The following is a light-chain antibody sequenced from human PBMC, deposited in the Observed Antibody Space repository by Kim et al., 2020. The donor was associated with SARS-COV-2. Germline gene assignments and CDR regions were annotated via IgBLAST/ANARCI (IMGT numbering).Light chain of an antibody. V-gene: IGLV3-1*01. CDR1: KLGDKF. Sequence: VSPGQTASITCSGDKLGDKFACWFQQMPGQSPVLVIYHDTKRPSGIPERFSGSNSGNTATLTISGTQAMDEADYYCQAWDSTTAVFGGGTQLTVL. CDR3: QAWDSTTAV. CDR2: HDT. J-gene: IGLJ3*02.